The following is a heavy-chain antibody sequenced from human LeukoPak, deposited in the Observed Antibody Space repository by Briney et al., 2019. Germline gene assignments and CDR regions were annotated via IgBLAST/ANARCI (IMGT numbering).Heavy chain of an antibody. Sequence: SGKVSCKASGYTFSSYDINWVRQATGQGLEWMGWMNPNSGNTGYAQKLQGRVTMTRDTSISTAYMELSSLRSDDTAVYYCVRIGSRAMDVWGQGTTVTVSS. J-gene: IGHJ6*02. CDR3: VRIGSRAMDV. D-gene: IGHD2-2*01. CDR1: GYTFSSYD. CDR2: MNPNSGNT. V-gene: IGHV1-8*01.